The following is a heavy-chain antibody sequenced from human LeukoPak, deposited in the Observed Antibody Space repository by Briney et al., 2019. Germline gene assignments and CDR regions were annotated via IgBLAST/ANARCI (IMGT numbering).Heavy chain of an antibody. Sequence: PSETLSLTCAVYGGSFSGYYWSWIRQPPGKGLEWIGEINHSGSTNYNPSLKSRVTISVDTSKNQFSLKLSSVTAADTAVYYCARANYGSVDYWGQGTLVTVSS. D-gene: IGHD3-10*01. CDR3: ARANYGSVDY. CDR1: GGSFSGYY. V-gene: IGHV4-34*01. CDR2: INHSGST. J-gene: IGHJ4*02.